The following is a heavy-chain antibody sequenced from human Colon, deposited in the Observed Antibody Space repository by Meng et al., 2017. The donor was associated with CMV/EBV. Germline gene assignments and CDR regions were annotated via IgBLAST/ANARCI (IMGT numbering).Heavy chain of an antibody. CDR1: GFTFTNAA. V-gene: IGHV3-15*01. J-gene: IGHJ4*02. CDR3: TTLLRGF. CDR2: IKSKIDGGKI. D-gene: IGHD2-15*01. Sequence: RLSGAAAGFTFTNAAMTWVRQASGKGLEWIGRIKSKIDGGKIDYDAPVRGRFAISRDDSKATVYLQIDTLEIEDTGMYYCTTLLRGFWGQGTLVTVSS.